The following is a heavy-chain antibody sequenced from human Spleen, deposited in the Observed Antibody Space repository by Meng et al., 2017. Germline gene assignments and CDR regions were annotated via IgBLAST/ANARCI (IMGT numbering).Heavy chain of an antibody. CDR2: ISYDGSNK. Sequence: QVQLGESGGGVVPLRRSLRLSCAASVFTFSTYAMYWVRQAPGKGLEWVAVISYDGSNKYYADSVKGRFTIARDNAKDTLYLQVNSLRVDDTAVFYCARMSSAYLDYWGQGTLVTVSS. CDR1: VFTFSTYA. J-gene: IGHJ4*02. V-gene: IGHV3-30*01. D-gene: IGHD3-22*01. CDR3: ARMSSAYLDY.